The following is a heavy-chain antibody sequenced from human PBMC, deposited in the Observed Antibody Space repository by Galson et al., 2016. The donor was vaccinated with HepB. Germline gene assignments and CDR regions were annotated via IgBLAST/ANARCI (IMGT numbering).Heavy chain of an antibody. Sequence: SETLSLTCDVYGGSFTGYYWTWIRQPPGKGLEWIGAMDHDKLGNYNPSLKSRVTTSVGTSKKQFSLNLNSVTAADTAIYYCARWSFWIGHDGFDMWGQGTMVTVSS. CDR2: MDHDKLG. J-gene: IGHJ3*02. CDR1: GGSFTGYY. V-gene: IGHV4-34*01. D-gene: IGHD3-3*01. CDR3: ARWSFWIGHDGFDM.